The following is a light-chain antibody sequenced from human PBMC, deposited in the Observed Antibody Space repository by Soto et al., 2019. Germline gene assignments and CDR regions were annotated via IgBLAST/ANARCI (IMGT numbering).Light chain of an antibody. Sequence: DIQMTQSPSSLAASLGDRFTIACQASQDINKNLIWYQQKPGKAPKLLIYDASDLETGVPSRFSGSGSGTGFTFTISSLQPEDFATYYCQQYESLPLNFGQGTRLEIK. CDR1: QDINKN. CDR2: DAS. V-gene: IGKV1-33*01. J-gene: IGKJ5*01. CDR3: QQYESLPLN.